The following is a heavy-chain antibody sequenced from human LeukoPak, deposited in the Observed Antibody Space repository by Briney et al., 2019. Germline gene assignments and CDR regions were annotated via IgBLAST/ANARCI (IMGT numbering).Heavy chain of an antibody. Sequence: SETLSLTCAVYGGSFSGYYWSWIRQPPGKGLEWIGEINHSGSTNYNPSLKSRVTISVDKSKNQFSLKLSSVTAADTAVYYCARNYPKWSLDYWGQGTLVTVSS. CDR2: INHSGST. V-gene: IGHV4-34*01. CDR3: ARNYPKWSLDY. D-gene: IGHD2-8*01. J-gene: IGHJ4*02. CDR1: GGSFSGYY.